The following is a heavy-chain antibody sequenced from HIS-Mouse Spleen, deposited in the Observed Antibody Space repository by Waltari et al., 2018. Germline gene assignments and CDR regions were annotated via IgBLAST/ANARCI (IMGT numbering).Heavy chain of an antibody. CDR3: ARDWYNWNSPLGY. Sequence: EVQLVESGGGLVQPGGSLGLSCAAPGFTFGGFGLTWVRQAPGKGLEWVSYISSSSTIYYADSVKGRFTISRDNAKNSLYLQMNSLRDEDTAVYYCARDWYNWNSPLGYWGQGTLVTVSS. CDR2: ISSSSTI. CDR1: GFTFGGFG. J-gene: IGHJ4*02. D-gene: IGHD1-7*01. V-gene: IGHV3-48*02.